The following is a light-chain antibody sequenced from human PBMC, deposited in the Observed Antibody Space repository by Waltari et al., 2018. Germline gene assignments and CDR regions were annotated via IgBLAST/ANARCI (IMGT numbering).Light chain of an antibody. Sequence: QLVLTQSPSASASLGASVKLTCTLSSGHSSNVIAWLQQQPEKGPRYLMKVNSDGSHRKGGEIPARFSGSTSGAERYLTIASVQPEDEADYYCQTGGHGTWVFGGGTKLTVL. J-gene: IGLJ3*02. CDR1: SGHSSNV. CDR2: VNSDGSH. V-gene: IGLV4-69*01. CDR3: QTGGHGTWV.